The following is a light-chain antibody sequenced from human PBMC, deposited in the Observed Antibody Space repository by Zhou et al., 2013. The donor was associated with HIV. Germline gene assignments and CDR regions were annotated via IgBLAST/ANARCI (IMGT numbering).Light chain of an antibody. Sequence: QSALTQPASVSGSPGQSITISCTGTRSDVGGYDYVSWYQQHPGKAPKLMIYAVSNRPSGLSNRFSGSKSGNTASLTISGLLSEDEADYYCSSYTSNNTLVFGGGTKMTVL. V-gene: IGLV2-14*03. CDR3: SSYTSNNTLV. CDR2: AVS. J-gene: IGLJ2*01. CDR1: RSDVGGYDY.